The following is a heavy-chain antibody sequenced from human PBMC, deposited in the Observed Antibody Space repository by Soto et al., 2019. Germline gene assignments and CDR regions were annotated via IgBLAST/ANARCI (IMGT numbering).Heavy chain of an antibody. CDR3: ARDHAISGDPGPRRNNYYYYYGMDV. D-gene: IGHD4-17*01. V-gene: IGHV3-21*01. CDR1: GFTFSSYS. CDR2: ISSSSSYI. Sequence: PGGSLRLSCAASGFTFSSYSMNWVRQAPGKGLEWVSSISSSSSYIYYADSVKGRFTISRDNAKNSLYLQMNSLRAEDTAVYYCARDHAISGDPGPRRNNYYYYYGMDVWGQGTTVTVSS. J-gene: IGHJ6*02.